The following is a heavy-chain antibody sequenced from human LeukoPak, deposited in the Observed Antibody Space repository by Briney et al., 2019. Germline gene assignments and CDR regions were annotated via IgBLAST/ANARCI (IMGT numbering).Heavy chain of an antibody. V-gene: IGHV3-53*01. D-gene: IGHD2-2*01. CDR1: GFTFSSYA. Sequence: GGSLRLSCAASGFTFSSYAMSWVRQAPGKGLEWVSVIYSGGSTYYADSVKGRFTISRDNSKNTLYLQMNSLRAEDTAVYYCARESYCSSTSCYVGVAWHAFDIWGQGTMVTVSS. CDR3: ARESYCSSTSCYVGVAWHAFDI. CDR2: IYSGGST. J-gene: IGHJ3*02.